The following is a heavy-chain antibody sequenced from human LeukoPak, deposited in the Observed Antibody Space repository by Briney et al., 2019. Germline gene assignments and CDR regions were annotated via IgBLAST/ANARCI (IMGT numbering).Heavy chain of an antibody. V-gene: IGHV1-69*13. CDR3: ARFPLVGATDFGY. D-gene: IGHD1-26*01. Sequence: SVKVSCKASGGTFSSYAISWVRQAPGQGLEWMGGIVPIFGTANYAQKFQGRVTITADESTSTAYMELSSLRSEDTAVYYCARFPLVGATDFGYWGQGTLVTVSS. CDR1: GGTFSSYA. J-gene: IGHJ4*02. CDR2: IVPIFGTA.